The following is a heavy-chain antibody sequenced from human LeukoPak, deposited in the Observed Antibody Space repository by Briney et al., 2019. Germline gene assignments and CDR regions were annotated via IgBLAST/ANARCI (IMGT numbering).Heavy chain of an antibody. J-gene: IGHJ4*02. CDR3: AKDGFDYYDSSGYYYFNY. Sequence: GGSLRRSCAASGFTFSNHAMSWVRQAPGKGLQWVSAISGGGVAIYYADSVKGRFTISRDNSKNTLYLQMNSLRAEDTAVYYCAKDGFDYYDSSGYYYFNYWGQGTLVTVSS. CDR1: GFTFSNHA. D-gene: IGHD3-22*01. V-gene: IGHV3-23*01. CDR2: ISGGGVAI.